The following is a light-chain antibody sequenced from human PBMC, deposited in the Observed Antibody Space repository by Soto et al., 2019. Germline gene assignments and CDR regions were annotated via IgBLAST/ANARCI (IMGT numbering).Light chain of an antibody. CDR2: GAS. J-gene: IGKJ4*01. Sequence: EIVLTQCPGTLSLSPGERATLSCRASQSVSSSYLAWYQQKPGQAPRPLIYGASTRATGIPARFSGSGSGTEFTLTITSLKSEDFAVYFCQQYNDGLTFGGGTKVDIK. CDR3: QQYNDGLT. CDR1: QSVSSSY. V-gene: IGKV3-15*01.